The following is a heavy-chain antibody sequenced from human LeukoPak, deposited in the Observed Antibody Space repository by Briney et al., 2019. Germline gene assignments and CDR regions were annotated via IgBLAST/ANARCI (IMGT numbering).Heavy chain of an antibody. J-gene: IGHJ1*01. CDR1: GFTFSTYA. D-gene: IGHD2-15*01. CDR3: ARGGGVSCYLPLDS. CDR2: INGSGGTT. Sequence: PGGSLRLSCAASGFTFSTYAMTWVRQVSGKGLEWVSTINGSGGTTYYADSVKGRFTISRDNSKNTLYLQMNSLRAEDTAVYYRARGGGVSCYLPLDSWGQGTLVTVSS. V-gene: IGHV3-23*01.